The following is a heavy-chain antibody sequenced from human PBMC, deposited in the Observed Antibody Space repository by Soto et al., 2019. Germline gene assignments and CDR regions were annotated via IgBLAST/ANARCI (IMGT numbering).Heavy chain of an antibody. CDR3: ASSSGSNFPSDY. J-gene: IGHJ4*02. CDR1: GYTFTSYA. V-gene: IGHV1-3*01. CDR2: INAGNGNT. D-gene: IGHD4-4*01. Sequence: GASVKVSCKASGYTFTSYAMHWVRQAPGQRLEWMGWINAGNGNTKYSQKFQGRVTITRDTSASTAYMELSSLRVEDTAVYYCASSSGSNFPSDYWGQGTLVTVSS.